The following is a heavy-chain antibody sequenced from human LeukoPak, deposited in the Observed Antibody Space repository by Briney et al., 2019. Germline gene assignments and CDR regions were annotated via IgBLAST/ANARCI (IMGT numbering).Heavy chain of an antibody. CDR3: ARRNSGTWWSFDS. J-gene: IGHJ4*02. CDR1: RFTFSSYW. CDR2: IKDDGSRK. Sequence: GGSLRLSCEASRFTFSSYWMSWVRQAPGKGLEWVANIKDDGSRKNYIDSVKGRFTISRDNAKASLFLQMNSLSSEDTAVYYCARRNSGTWWSFDSWGQGTLVTVSS. D-gene: IGHD2-15*01. V-gene: IGHV3-7*01.